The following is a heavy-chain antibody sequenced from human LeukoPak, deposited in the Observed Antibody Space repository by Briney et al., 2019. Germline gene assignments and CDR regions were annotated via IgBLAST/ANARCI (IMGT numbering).Heavy chain of an antibody. D-gene: IGHD4-17*01. CDR1: GYSISSCYY. V-gene: IGHV4-38-2*02. Sequence: SETVSLICAVSGYSISSCYYWGWLRQPPGEGLELIGSIYHSWSTFYNPCVKSLHTISVDTYKNQFSLKLSSVTAADTAVYYCAREERRDIIIDYGDYEVFYFDYWGQGTLVTVYS. CDR2: IYHSWST. J-gene: IGHJ4*02. CDR3: AREERRDIIIDYGDYEVFYFDY.